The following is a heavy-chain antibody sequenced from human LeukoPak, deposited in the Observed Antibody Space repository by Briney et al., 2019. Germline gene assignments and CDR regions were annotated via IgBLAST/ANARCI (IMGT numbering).Heavy chain of an antibody. J-gene: IGHJ4*02. CDR1: GFTFDDYA. Sequence: GGSLRLSCAASGFTFDDYAMHWVRQAPGKGLEWVSGISWNSGSIGYADSVKGRFTISRDNAKNSLYLQMNSLRAEDTALYYCAKVSGGNFGSLDYWGQGTLVTVSS. CDR2: ISWNSGSI. V-gene: IGHV3-9*01. CDR3: AKVSGGNFGSLDY. D-gene: IGHD4-23*01.